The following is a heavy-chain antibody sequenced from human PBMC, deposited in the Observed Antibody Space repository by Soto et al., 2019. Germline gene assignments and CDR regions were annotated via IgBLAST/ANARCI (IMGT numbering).Heavy chain of an antibody. CDR1: GFTVSSNY. Sequence: GGSLRLSCAASGFTVSSNYMSWVRQAPGKGLEWVSVIYSGGSTYYADSVKGRFTISRDNSKNTLYLQMNSLRAEDTAVYYCARGTPVTEPFYYYYGMDVWGQGTTVTVSS. CDR3: ARGTPVTEPFYYYYGMDV. V-gene: IGHV3-53*01. CDR2: IYSGGST. J-gene: IGHJ6*02. D-gene: IGHD4-4*01.